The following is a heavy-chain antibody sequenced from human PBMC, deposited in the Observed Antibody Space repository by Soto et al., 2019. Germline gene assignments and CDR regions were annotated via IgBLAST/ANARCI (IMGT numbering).Heavy chain of an antibody. CDR1: GYTFTSYD. CDR2: MNPNSGNT. Sequence: QVQPVQSGAEVKKPGASVKVSCKASGYTFTSYDINWVRQATGQGLEWMGWMNPNSGNTGYAQKFQGRVTMTRNTSISTAYMELSSLRSEDAAVYYCARAAAAGNWFDPWGQGTLVTVSS. CDR3: ARAAAAGNWFDP. V-gene: IGHV1-8*01. J-gene: IGHJ5*02. D-gene: IGHD6-13*01.